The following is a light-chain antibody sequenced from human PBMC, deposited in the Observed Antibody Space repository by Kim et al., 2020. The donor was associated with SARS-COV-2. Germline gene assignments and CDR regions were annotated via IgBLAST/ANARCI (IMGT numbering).Light chain of an antibody. V-gene: IGLV7-46*01. J-gene: IGLJ3*02. Sequence: PGVTVTLPWGCSTGPVTTGHYPYWYRQKPGQAPRTVSSDTSNKQGWTPARFSGSLLGGKAALTLSGAQPEDEADYYCLLNYSGARVFGGGTKLTVL. CDR3: LLNYSGARV. CDR1: TGPVTTGHY. CDR2: DTS.